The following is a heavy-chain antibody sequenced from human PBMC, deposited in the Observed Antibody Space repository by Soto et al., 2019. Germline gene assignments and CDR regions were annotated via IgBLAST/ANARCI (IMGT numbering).Heavy chain of an antibody. CDR1: AGSFSHYY. CDR2: IKHSGSS. J-gene: IGHJ3*02. Sequence: SETLSLTCAVYAGSFSHYYWNWIRQSPGKGLEWIGKIKHSGSSNYNPSLRSRVSISVDMSKNQFSLRLTSVTAADTAVYYCARGRSSDWQDALDIWGQGTMVTVSS. D-gene: IGHD6-19*01. V-gene: IGHV4-34*01. CDR3: ARGRSSDWQDALDI.